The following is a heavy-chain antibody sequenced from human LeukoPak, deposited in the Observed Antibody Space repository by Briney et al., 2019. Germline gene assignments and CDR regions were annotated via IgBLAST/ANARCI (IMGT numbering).Heavy chain of an antibody. CDR1: GFTFSSNY. D-gene: IGHD2-2*01. CDR2: IYSGGST. V-gene: IGHV3-53*01. CDR3: ARESGSSSSYDYYGMDV. Sequence: GGSLRLSCAASGFTFSSNYMSWVRQAPGKGLEWVSVIYSGGSTYYADSVKGRFTISRDNSKNTLYLQMNSLRAEDTAVYYCARESGSSSSYDYYGMDVLGQGATVTGSS. J-gene: IGHJ6*02.